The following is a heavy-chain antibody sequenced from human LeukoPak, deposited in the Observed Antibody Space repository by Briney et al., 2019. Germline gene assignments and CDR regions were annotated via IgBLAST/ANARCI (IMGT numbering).Heavy chain of an antibody. D-gene: IGHD6-19*01. CDR3: AKEEKWLADSYGLDV. V-gene: IGHV3-48*01. CDR2: ISSSSSTI. CDR1: GLTVSSYS. Sequence: GGSLRLSCVASGLTVSSYSMKWVRQAPGKGLEGVSYISSSSSTIYYADSVKGRFTISRDNSKNTLDLQMNSLRTEDTAVYYCAKEEKWLADSYGLDVWGQGTTVTVSS. J-gene: IGHJ6*02.